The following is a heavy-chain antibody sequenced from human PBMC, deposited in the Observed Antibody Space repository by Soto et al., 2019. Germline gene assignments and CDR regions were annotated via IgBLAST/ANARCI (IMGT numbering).Heavy chain of an antibody. CDR2: INHSGST. J-gene: IGHJ4*02. V-gene: IGHV4-34*01. CDR3: ARGRVGGYSGYDLRFFDY. CDR1: GGSFSGYY. Sequence: SETLSLTCAVYGGSFSGYYWGWIRQPPGKGLEWIGEINHSGSTNYNPSLKSRVTISVDTSKNQFSLKLSSVTAADTAVYYCARGRVGGYSGYDLRFFDYWGQGTLVTVSS. D-gene: IGHD5-12*01.